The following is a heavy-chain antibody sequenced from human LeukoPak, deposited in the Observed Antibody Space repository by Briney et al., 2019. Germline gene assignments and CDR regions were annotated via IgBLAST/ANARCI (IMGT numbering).Heavy chain of an antibody. J-gene: IGHJ6*02. D-gene: IGHD1-26*01. CDR2: IYYSGST. CDR1: GGSISSGGYY. CDR3: ARDRVIGSPTPGGRYYYGMDV. Sequence: SETLSLTCTVSGGSISSGGYYWSWIRQHPGKGLEWIGYIYYSGSTYYNPSLQSRVTISVDTSKNQFSLKLSSVTAADTAVYYCARDRVIGSPTPGGRYYYGMDVWGQGTTVTVSS. V-gene: IGHV4-31*03.